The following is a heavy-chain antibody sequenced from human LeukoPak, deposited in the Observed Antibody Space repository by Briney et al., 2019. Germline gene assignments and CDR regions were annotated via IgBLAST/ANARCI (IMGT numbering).Heavy chain of an antibody. J-gene: IGHJ4*02. CDR2: ISGSGGST. V-gene: IGHV3-23*01. CDR3: AKDQDILTGYYLDY. CDR1: GFTFNRCW. D-gene: IGHD3-9*01. Sequence: PGGSLRLSCVVSGFTFNRCWMNWVRQAPGKGLEWVSAISGSGGSTYYADSVRGRFTISRDNSKNTLYLQMNSLRAEDTAVYYCAKDQDILTGYYLDYWGQGTLVTVSS.